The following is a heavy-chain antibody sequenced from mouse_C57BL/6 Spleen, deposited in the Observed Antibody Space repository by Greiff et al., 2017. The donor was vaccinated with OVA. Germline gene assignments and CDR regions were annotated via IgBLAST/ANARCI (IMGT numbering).Heavy chain of an antibody. D-gene: IGHD4-1*01. CDR3: ARDGRWDGCAMDY. CDR1: GFTFSSYA. Sequence: EVHLVESGGGLVKPGGSLKLSCAASGFTFSSYAMSWVRQTPEKRLEWVATISDGGSYTYYPDNVKGRFTISRDNAKNNLYLQMSHLKSEDTAMYYCARDGRWDGCAMDYWGQGTSVTVSS. J-gene: IGHJ4*01. V-gene: IGHV5-4*01. CDR2: ISDGGSYT.